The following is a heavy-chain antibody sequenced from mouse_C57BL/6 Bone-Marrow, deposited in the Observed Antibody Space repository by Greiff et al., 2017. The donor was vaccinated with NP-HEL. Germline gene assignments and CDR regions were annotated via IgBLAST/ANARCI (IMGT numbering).Heavy chain of an antibody. CDR2: ISDGGSYT. CDR1: GFTFSSYA. J-gene: IGHJ3*01. Sequence: EVMLVESGGGLVKPGGSLKLSCAASGFTFSSYAMSWVRQTPEKRLEWVATISDGGSYTYYPDNVKGRFTISRDNATNNLYLQMSHLKSEDTAMYYCARYDYDDAWFAYWGQGTLVTVSA. CDR3: ARYDYDDAWFAY. V-gene: IGHV5-4*03. D-gene: IGHD2-4*01.